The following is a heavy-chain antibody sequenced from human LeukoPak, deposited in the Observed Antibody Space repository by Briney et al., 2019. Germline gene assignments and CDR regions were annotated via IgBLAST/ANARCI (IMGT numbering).Heavy chain of an antibody. CDR3: ARGAAGYSSGWYGMDV. J-gene: IGHJ6*02. CDR2: ISAYNGNT. Sequence: ASVKVSCKASGYTFTSYGISWVRQAPGQGLESMGWISAYNGNTNYAQKLQGRVTMTTDTSTSTAYMELRSLRSDDTAVYYCARGAAGYSSGWYGMDVWGQGTTVTVSS. CDR1: GYTFTSYG. D-gene: IGHD6-19*01. V-gene: IGHV1-18*01.